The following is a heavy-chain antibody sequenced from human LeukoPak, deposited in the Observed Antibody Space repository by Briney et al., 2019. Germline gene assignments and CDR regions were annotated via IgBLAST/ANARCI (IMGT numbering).Heavy chain of an antibody. CDR2: ISSSGSNI. D-gene: IGHD3-22*01. V-gene: IGHV3-48*03. CDR3: ARDGYYYDSSGYYYTAFDI. J-gene: IGHJ3*02. CDR1: GFTFSSYE. Sequence: PGGSLRLSCAASGFTFSSYEMNWVRQAPGKGLEWVSYISSSGSNIYYADSVKGRFTIFRDNAKNSLYLKMNSLRAEDTAVYYCARDGYYYDSSGYYYTAFDIWGQGTMVTVSS.